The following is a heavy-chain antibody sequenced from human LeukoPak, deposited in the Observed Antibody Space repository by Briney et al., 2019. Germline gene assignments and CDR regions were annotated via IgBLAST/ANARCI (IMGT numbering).Heavy chain of an antibody. V-gene: IGHV4-4*02. CDR2: MYLSGTT. Sequence: SETLSLTCTVSGDSINSLGLWSWVRQPPGKGLEWIGEMYLSGTTHSNPSVKSRVTISIDKSKNQFFLSLSSVTAADTAVYYCAGLVGRYSSGLYYYYFDYWGQGTLVTVSS. J-gene: IGHJ4*02. D-gene: IGHD3-22*01. CDR3: AGLVGRYSSGLYYYYFDY. CDR1: GDSINSLGL.